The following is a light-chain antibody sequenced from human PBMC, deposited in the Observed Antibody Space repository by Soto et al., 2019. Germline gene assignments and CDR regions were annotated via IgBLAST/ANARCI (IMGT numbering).Light chain of an antibody. Sequence: EIVLTQSPGTLSLSPGERATLSCGASQSVSSTYLAWYQQKPGQAPRLLIYDTSNRATGIPDRFSGSGSGTEFTLTISSLQSEDFAVYYCQHYNNCPFTFGPGTKVDI. J-gene: IGKJ3*01. CDR1: QSVSSTY. CDR3: QHYNNCPFT. CDR2: DTS. V-gene: IGKV3D-15*01.